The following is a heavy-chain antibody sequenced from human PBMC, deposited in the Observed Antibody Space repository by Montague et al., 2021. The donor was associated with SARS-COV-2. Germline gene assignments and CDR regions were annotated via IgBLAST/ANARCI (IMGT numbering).Heavy chain of an antibody. CDR3: AKVPGSHDTFDI. CDR1: GYSISTGYY. CDR2: IYHSGST. J-gene: IGHJ3*02. Sequence: SETLSLTCTVSGYSISTGYYWGWIRQPPGKGLEWIGTIYHSGSTYFNPSLKSRVTISVDTSKNQFSLNLSSVTAADTAVYYCAKVPGSHDTFDIWGRGTMVTFSS. D-gene: IGHD4/OR15-4a*01. V-gene: IGHV4-38-2*02.